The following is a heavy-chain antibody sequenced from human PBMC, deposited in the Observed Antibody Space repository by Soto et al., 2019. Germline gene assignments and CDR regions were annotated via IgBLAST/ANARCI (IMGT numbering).Heavy chain of an antibody. D-gene: IGHD3-3*01. CDR1: GGSFSGYY. V-gene: IGHV4-34*01. J-gene: IGHJ6*02. CDR2: INHSGST. Sequence: SETLSLTCAVYGGSFSGYYWSWIRQPPGKGLEWIGEINHSGSTNYNPSLKSRVTISVDTSKNQFSLKLSSVTAADTAVYYCARGRGVLRFLEWSTYGMDVWGQGTTVTVSS. CDR3: ARGRGVLRFLEWSTYGMDV.